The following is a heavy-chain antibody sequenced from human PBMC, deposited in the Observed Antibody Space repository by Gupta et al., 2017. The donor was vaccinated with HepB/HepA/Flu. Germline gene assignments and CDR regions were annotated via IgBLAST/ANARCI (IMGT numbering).Heavy chain of an antibody. CDR1: GYTFRNYP. V-gene: IGHV1-3*04. CDR2: IDTGNGDT. CDR3: ASRPDIAVGPFDF. Sequence: QVHLVQSGTEVKKPGASVKVSCKAFGYTFRNYPIHWVRQAPGQRPEWMGWIDTGNGDTAYSQKFEDRFTITRDTSASTASMELSSLRSEDTAVYYCASRPDIAVGPFDFWGQGTVVTVSS. J-gene: IGHJ4*02. D-gene: IGHD6-19*01.